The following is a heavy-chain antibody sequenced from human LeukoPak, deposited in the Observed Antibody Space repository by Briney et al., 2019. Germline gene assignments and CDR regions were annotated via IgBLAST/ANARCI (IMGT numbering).Heavy chain of an antibody. V-gene: IGHV3-23*01. CDR2: ISGSGGST. CDR3: AKGTYSSSPRDY. CDR1: GFTFSSCA. Sequence: SGGSLRLSCAASGFTFSSCAMSWVRQAPGKGLEWVSAISGSGGSTYYADSVKGRFTISRDNSKNTLFLQMNSLRAEDTAVYYCAKGTYSSSPRDYWGQGTLVTVSS. D-gene: IGHD6-6*01. J-gene: IGHJ4*02.